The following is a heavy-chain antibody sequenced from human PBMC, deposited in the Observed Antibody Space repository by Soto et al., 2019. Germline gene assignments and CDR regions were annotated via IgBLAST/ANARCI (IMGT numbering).Heavy chain of an antibody. CDR1: GFTFSSYS. J-gene: IGHJ6*03. CDR2: ISSSSSTI. CDR3: ARDNYDILTGYSGDDYYYYYMDV. D-gene: IGHD3-9*01. Sequence: GGSLRLPCAASGFTFSSYSMNWVRQAPGKGLEWVSYISSSSSTIYYADSVKGRFTISRDNAKNSLYLQMNSLRAEDTTVYYCARDNYDILTGYSGDDYYYYYMDVWGKGTTVTVSS. V-gene: IGHV3-48*01.